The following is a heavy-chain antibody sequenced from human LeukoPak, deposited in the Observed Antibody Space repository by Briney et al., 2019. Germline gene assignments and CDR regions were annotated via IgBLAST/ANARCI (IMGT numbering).Heavy chain of an antibody. J-gene: IGHJ4*02. D-gene: IGHD6-19*01. V-gene: IGHV4-59*08. CDR3: ARHFSTGGYSSGFDY. CDR1: GGSSSSYY. Sequence: PSETLSLTCTVSGGSSSSYYWSWIRQPPGKGLEWIGYIYYSGSTNYNPSLKSRVTISVDTSKNQFSLKLSSVTAADTAVYYCARHFSTGGYSSGFDYWGQGTLVTVSS. CDR2: IYYSGST.